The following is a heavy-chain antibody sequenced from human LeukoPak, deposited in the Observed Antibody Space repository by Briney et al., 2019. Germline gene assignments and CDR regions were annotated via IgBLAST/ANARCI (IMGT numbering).Heavy chain of an antibody. Sequence: PGGSLRLSCTVSGFTVSSNSMNWVRQAPGKGLEWVSSISSSSYIYYADSVKGRFTISRDNAKNSLYLQMNSLRAEDTAVYYCARDYYYDSSGYLVPAPAGYWGQGTLVTVSS. CDR2: ISSSSYI. D-gene: IGHD3-22*01. CDR3: ARDYYYDSSGYLVPAPAGY. CDR1: GFTVSSNS. V-gene: IGHV3-69-1*01. J-gene: IGHJ4*02.